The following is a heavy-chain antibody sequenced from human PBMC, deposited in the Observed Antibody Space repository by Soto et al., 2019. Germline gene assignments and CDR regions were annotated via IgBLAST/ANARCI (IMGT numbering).Heavy chain of an antibody. CDR1: GYTFTNFD. J-gene: IGHJ4*02. D-gene: IGHD2-15*01. CDR2: MNPNSGNT. V-gene: IGHV1-8*01. Sequence: ASVKVSCKASGYTFTNFDLNWVRQATGQGPEWMGWMNPNSGNTGYAQKFQGRVIMTRDTSINTAYMDLSSLKSDDTAVYYCARARAGDCSGGSCYHFDSWGQGTLVTVSS. CDR3: ARARAGDCSGGSCYHFDS.